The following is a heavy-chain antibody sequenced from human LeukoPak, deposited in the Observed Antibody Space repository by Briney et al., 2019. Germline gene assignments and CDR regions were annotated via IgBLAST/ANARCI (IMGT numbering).Heavy chain of an antibody. CDR2: ISAYNGNT. CDR1: GYTFTSYG. J-gene: IGHJ3*02. D-gene: IGHD1-26*01. V-gene: IGHV1-18*01. Sequence: ASVKVSCKASGYTFTSYGISWVRQAPGQGLEWMGWISAYNGNTNYAQKLQGRVTMTTDTSTSTAYMELRSLRSDDTAVYYCARGGIVGVTEDPAFDIWGQGTMVTVSS. CDR3: ARGGIVGVTEDPAFDI.